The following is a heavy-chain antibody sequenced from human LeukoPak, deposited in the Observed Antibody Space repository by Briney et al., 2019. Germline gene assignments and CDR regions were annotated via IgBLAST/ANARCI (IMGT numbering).Heavy chain of an antibody. Sequence: GRSLRLSCAASGFTFSNYWMHWVRQAPGKGLVWVSRINSDGSSTSYADSVKGRFTISRDNAKNTLYLQMNSLRAEDTAVYYCARDAFGVDKSPFWGQGTLVTVSS. CDR1: GFTFSNYW. D-gene: IGHD3-3*01. V-gene: IGHV3-74*01. J-gene: IGHJ4*02. CDR2: INSDGSST. CDR3: ARDAFGVDKSPF.